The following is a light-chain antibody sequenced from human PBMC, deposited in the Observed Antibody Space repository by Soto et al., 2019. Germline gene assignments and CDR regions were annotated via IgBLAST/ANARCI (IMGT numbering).Light chain of an antibody. V-gene: IGKV1-12*02. CDR1: QGINSW. CDR3: HQGYGYPWK. J-gene: IGKJ1*01. Sequence: DIQMTQSPSSVSASVGDRATITCRASQGINSWLAWYQQKAGKAPNLLIYDASTLQSGVPSRFSGGGSGTDLTLTTNSLQPDDSAGYYCHQGYGYPWKFGQGTKVEIK. CDR2: DAS.